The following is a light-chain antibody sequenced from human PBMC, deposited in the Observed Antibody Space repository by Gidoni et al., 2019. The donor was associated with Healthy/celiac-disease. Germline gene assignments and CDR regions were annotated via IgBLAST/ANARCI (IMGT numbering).Light chain of an antibody. J-gene: IGKJ2*01. Sequence: EIVLTQSPGTLSLSPGERASQSVSSSYLAWYQQKPGQAPRLLIYGASSRATGIPDRFSGSGSGTDFTLTISRLEPEDFAVYYCQQYGSSQMYTFGQGTKLEIK. CDR2: GAS. CDR1: QSVSSSY. V-gene: IGKV3-20*01. CDR3: QQYGSSQMYT.